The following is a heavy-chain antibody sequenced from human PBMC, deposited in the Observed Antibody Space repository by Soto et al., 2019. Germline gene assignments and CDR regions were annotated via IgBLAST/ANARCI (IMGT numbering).Heavy chain of an antibody. V-gene: IGHV4-59*01. CDR3: ARDDTTGLLEF. J-gene: IGHJ4*02. CDR1: TDSMRTYS. CDR2: VYHTGRT. Sequence: QVQLQESGPGLVRPAETLSLICSVSTDSMRTYSWTWIRQSPGKGLEWIGYVYHTGRTEYNPSLESRVTISIDMSKKQFSLQLTSVTAADTAVYFCARDDTTGLLEFWGQGTLDTVSS.